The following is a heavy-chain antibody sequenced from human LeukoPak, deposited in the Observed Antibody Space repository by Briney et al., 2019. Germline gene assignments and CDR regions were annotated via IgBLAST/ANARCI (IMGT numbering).Heavy chain of an antibody. Sequence: GGSLRLSCAASGFTFSSYAMSWVRQAPGKGVEWVSAISGSGGSTYYADSVKGRFTISRDNSKNTLYLQMNSLRAEDTAVYYCNSYVAGRGPFDYWGQGTLVTVSS. CDR2: ISGSGGST. CDR1: GFTFSSYA. CDR3: NSYVAGRGPFDY. J-gene: IGHJ4*02. D-gene: IGHD6-19*01. V-gene: IGHV3-23*01.